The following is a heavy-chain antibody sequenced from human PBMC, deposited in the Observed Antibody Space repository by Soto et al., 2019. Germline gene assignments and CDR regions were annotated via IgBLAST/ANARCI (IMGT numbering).Heavy chain of an antibody. J-gene: IGHJ4*02. V-gene: IGHV5-51*01. Sequence: GESLKISCKGSGYSFTSYWIGWVRQMPGKGLEWMGIIYPGDSDTRYSPSFQGQVTISADKSISTAYLQWSSLKASDTAMYYCARPWGDYYGSGSYVAVGYWGQGTLVTVSS. CDR2: IYPGDSDT. CDR1: GYSFTSYW. CDR3: ARPWGDYYGSGSYVAVGY. D-gene: IGHD3-10*01.